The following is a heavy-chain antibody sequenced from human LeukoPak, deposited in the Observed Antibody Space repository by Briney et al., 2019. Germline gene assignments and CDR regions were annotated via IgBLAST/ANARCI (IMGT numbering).Heavy chain of an antibody. CDR1: RFTFNKYW. D-gene: IGHD6-13*01. V-gene: IGHV3-74*01. Sequence: PGGSLRLSCTASRFTFNKYWMHWVRQAPGKGLVWVSRINIDASSVSYADSAKGRFTISRDNAKNTLYLQMNSLRAEDTAVYYCARVPAAGTQFDDWGQGTLVTVSS. CDR3: ARVPAAGTQFDD. J-gene: IGHJ4*02. CDR2: INIDASSV.